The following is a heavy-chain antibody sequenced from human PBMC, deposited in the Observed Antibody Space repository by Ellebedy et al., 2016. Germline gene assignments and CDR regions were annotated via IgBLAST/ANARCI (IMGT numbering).Heavy chain of an antibody. D-gene: IGHD3-16*02. CDR3: ARAPLYYDYVWGSYRYISYYFDY. J-gene: IGHJ4*02. V-gene: IGHV1-3*01. CDR1: GYTFTSYA. Sequence: ASVKVSCKASGYTFTSYAMHWVRQAPGQRLEWMGWINAGNGNTKYSQKFQGRVTITRDTSASTAYMELSSLRSEDTAVYYCARAPLYYDYVWGSYRYISYYFDYWGQGTLVTVSS. CDR2: INAGNGNT.